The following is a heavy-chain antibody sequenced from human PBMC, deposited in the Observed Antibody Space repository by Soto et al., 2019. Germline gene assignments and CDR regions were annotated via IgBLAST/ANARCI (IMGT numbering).Heavy chain of an antibody. Sequence: VQHEKEQGLEWMGMIIPSGGSTRYAQKFQGRVTMTGDTSTSTVYMELSSLRSGDTAVYYCARDSLAETLNYFVNMDVWGKGTTVTVSS. CDR3: ARDSLAETLNYFVNMDV. J-gene: IGHJ6*01. D-gene: IGHD1-7*01. V-gene: IGHV1-46*01. CDR2: IIPSGGST.